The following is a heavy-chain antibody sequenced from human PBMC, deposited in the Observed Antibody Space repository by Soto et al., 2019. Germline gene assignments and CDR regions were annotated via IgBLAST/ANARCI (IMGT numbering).Heavy chain of an antibody. CDR1: GFTFSSYS. CDR2: IWYDGSNK. CDR3: ARASRYCSSTSCYVSGNNWFDP. J-gene: IGHJ5*02. Sequence: QVQLVESGGGVVQPGRSLRLSCAASGFTFSSYSMHWVRQAPGKGLEWVAVIWYDGSNKYYADSVKGRFTISRDNSKNTLYLQMNSLRAEDTAVYYCARASRYCSSTSCYVSGNNWFDPWGQGTLVTVSS. D-gene: IGHD2-2*01. V-gene: IGHV3-33*01.